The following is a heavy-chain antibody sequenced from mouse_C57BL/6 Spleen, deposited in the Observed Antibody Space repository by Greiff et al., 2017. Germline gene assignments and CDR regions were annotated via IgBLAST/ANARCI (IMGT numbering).Heavy chain of an antibody. J-gene: IGHJ2*01. CDR3: ARVPDYYGSSYDY. D-gene: IGHD1-1*01. CDR2: INPNNGGT. Sequence: EVQLQQSGPELVKPGASVKISCKASGYTFTDYYMNWVKQSHGKSLEWIGDINPNNGGTSYNQKFKGKATITADTSSNTAYLQLSSLTSEDTAVYYCARVPDYYGSSYDYWGQGTTLTVSS. V-gene: IGHV1-26*01. CDR1: GYTFTDYY.